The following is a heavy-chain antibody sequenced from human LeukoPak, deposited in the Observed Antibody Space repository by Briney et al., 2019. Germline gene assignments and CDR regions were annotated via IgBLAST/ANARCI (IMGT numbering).Heavy chain of an antibody. CDR1: GFTFSSYW. CDR3: ARGGGLDV. CDR2: INHNVNVN. J-gene: IGHJ6*02. D-gene: IGHD5-12*01. Sequence: GGSLRLSCAASGFTFSSYWMNWARQAPGKGLEWVASINHNVNVNYYVDSVNGRFSISRDNAKNSLYLQMSNLRAEETAVYFSARGGGLDVWGQGATVTVSS. V-gene: IGHV3-7*04.